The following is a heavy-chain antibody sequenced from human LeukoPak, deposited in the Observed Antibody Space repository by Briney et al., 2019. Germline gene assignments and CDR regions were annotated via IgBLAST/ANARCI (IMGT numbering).Heavy chain of an antibody. CDR2: ISSGSSYI. CDR3: AREDSSSFPYFDL. Sequence: GGSLRLSCAASGFTFSDFHMCWIRQAPGKGLEWVSSISSGSSYIYYADSVKGRFTISRDNAKNSLYLQMNSLRAEDTAVYYCAREDSSSFPYFDLWGRGTLVTVSS. V-gene: IGHV3-21*01. J-gene: IGHJ2*01. CDR1: GFTFSDFH. D-gene: IGHD6-13*01.